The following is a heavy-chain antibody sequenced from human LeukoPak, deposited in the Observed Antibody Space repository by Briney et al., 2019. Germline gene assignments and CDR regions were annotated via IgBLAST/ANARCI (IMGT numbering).Heavy chain of an antibody. V-gene: IGHV1-18*01. CDR1: GYTVTSYG. D-gene: IGHD3-9*01. Sequence: ASVKVSCKASGYTVTSYGIKWLRQAPGQGLEWMGWISPHNGNANYAKMVQDRVTLTTDTSTTTAYRELRSRRSGDTAVYYCARDDDILSGSHFKRYYYGMDVWGQGATVTVSS. CDR2: ISPHNGNA. CDR3: ARDDDILSGSHFKRYYYGMDV. J-gene: IGHJ6*02.